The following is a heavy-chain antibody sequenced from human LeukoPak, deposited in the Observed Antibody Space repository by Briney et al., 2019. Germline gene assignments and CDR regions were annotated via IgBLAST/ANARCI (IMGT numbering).Heavy chain of an antibody. CDR1: GFTFSSYA. CDR2: ISGSGGST. J-gene: IGHJ3*02. Sequence: PGGFLRLSCAASGFTFSSYAMSWVRQAPGKGLEWVSAISGSGGSTYYADSVKGRFTISRDNSKNTLYLQMNSLRAEDTAVYYCAKDRSSGSYYNPTDAFDIWGQGTMVTVSS. V-gene: IGHV3-23*01. D-gene: IGHD3-10*01. CDR3: AKDRSSGSYYNPTDAFDI.